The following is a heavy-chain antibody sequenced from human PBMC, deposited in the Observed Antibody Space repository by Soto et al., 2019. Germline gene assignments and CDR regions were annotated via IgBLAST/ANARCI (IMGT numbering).Heavy chain of an antibody. Sequence: GESLKISCKGSGYSFTSHWIGWVRQMPGKGLEWMGIIYPGDSDTRYSPSFQGQVTISADKSISTAYLQWSSLKASDTAMYYCARQSSSWYRLFDYWGQGXLVTV. V-gene: IGHV5-51*01. D-gene: IGHD6-13*01. CDR1: GYSFTSHW. CDR2: IYPGDSDT. J-gene: IGHJ4*02. CDR3: ARQSSSWYRLFDY.